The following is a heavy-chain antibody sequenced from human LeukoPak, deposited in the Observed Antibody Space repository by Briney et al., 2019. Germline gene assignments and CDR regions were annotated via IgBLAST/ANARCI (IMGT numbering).Heavy chain of an antibody. V-gene: IGHV3-21*04. J-gene: IGHJ4*02. CDR2: ITSSGR. D-gene: IGHD3-10*01. Sequence: GGSLRLSCAASGFTFSSYSMNWVRQAPGKGLEWVSSITSSGRYYADSVKGRFTISRDNSKNTLYLQMNSLRAEDTAVYYCVKLVGVGELFWGHFLEDFWGQGTLVTVSS. CDR1: GFTFSSYS. CDR3: VKLVGVGELFWGHFLEDF.